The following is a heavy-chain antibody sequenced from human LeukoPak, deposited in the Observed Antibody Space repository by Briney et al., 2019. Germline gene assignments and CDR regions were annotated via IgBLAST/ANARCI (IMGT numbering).Heavy chain of an antibody. J-gene: IGHJ4*02. D-gene: IGHD3-22*01. Sequence: ASVKVSCKASGYTFTSYYTHWVRQAPGQGLEWMGIINPSGGSTSYAQKFQGRVTMTRDMSTSTVYMELSSLRSEDTAVYYCARNTYYYDSSGSYFDYWGQGTLVTVSS. V-gene: IGHV1-46*01. CDR1: GYTFTSYY. CDR2: INPSGGST. CDR3: ARNTYYYDSSGSYFDY.